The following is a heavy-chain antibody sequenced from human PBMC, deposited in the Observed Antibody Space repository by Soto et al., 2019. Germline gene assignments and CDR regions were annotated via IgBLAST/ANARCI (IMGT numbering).Heavy chain of an antibody. CDR2: IYWDDSK. CDR3: AHKGPEDWPLDY. V-gene: IGHV2-5*02. D-gene: IGHD3-9*01. J-gene: IGHJ4*02. CDR1: EFSLSTSGVG. Sequence: QITLKESGPTLVRPTQTLTLTCAFSEFSLSTSGVGVGWIRQPPGKALEWLAVIYWDDSKHYSPSLRSRLTITKDTSKNQVVLTMTNMDPMDTGTYYCAHKGPEDWPLDYWGQGTLVTVSS.